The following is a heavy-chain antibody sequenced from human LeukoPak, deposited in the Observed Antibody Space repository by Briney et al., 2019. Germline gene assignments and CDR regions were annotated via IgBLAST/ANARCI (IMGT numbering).Heavy chain of an antibody. CDR1: GGSIGGDH. CDR3: ARAVTGTSLVDF. CDR2: ISYTGST. J-gene: IGHJ4*02. D-gene: IGHD6-19*01. Sequence: PSETLSLTCTISGGSIGGDHWSWIWQAPGEGLEWIGYISYTGSTSYNPSLRSRVTISLNTPENQFSLRLTSVTAADTAVYYCARAVTGTSLVDFWGQGTLVAVSS. V-gene: IGHV4-59*08.